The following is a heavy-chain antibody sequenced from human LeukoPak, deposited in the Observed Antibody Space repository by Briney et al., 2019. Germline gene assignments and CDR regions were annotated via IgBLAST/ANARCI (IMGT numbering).Heavy chain of an antibody. CDR2: IYYSGST. CDR3: ARLGGDIYFYYMDV. Sequence: SETLSLTCTVSGGSISSSSYYWGWIRRPPGKGLEWIGSIYYSGSTYYNPSLKSRVTISVDTSKNQFSLKLSSVTAADTAVYYCARLGGDIYFYYMDVWGKGTTVTISS. CDR1: GGSISSSSYY. V-gene: IGHV4-39*01. D-gene: IGHD3-9*01. J-gene: IGHJ6*03.